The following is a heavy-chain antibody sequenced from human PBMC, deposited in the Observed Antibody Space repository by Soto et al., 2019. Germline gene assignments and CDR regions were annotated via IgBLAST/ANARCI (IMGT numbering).Heavy chain of an antibody. CDR2: ISYDGSNK. CDR3: AKDAYSGSYPRSYYYYGMDV. D-gene: IGHD1-26*01. CDR1: GFTFSSYG. J-gene: IGHJ6*02. Sequence: VQLVESGGGVVQPGRSLRLSCAASGFTFSSYGMHWVRQAPGKGLEWVAVISYDGSNKYYADSVKGRFTISRDNSKNTLYLQMNSLRAEDTAVYYCAKDAYSGSYPRSYYYYGMDVWGQGTTVTVSS. V-gene: IGHV3-30*18.